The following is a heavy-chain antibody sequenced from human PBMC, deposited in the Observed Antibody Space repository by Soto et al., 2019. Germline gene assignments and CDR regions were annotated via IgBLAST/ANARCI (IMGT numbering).Heavy chain of an antibody. J-gene: IGHJ4*02. CDR3: ASIQRRGYSYGIDY. D-gene: IGHD2-21*02. Sequence: QLQLQESGPGLVKPSQTLSLTCNVSGGSISSGTSYWTWIRQHPGEGLEWIGHIYFTGATYSNPSLRSRLTMSVDTSKNQFSLKLTSVTAADTATYYCASIQRRGYSYGIDYWGQGTLVTVSS. CDR2: IYFTGAT. V-gene: IGHV4-31*03. CDR1: GGSISSGTSY.